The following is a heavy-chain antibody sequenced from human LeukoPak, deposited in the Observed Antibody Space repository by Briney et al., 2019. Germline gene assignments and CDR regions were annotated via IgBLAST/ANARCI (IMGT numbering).Heavy chain of an antibody. V-gene: IGHV4-34*01. CDR2: INHSGST. CDR1: GGSFSGYY. D-gene: IGHD1-26*01. Sequence: PSETLSLTCAVYGGSFSGYYWSWIRQPPGKGLEWIGEINHSGSTNYNPSLKSRATISVDTSKNQFSLKLSSVTAADTAVYYCARYSGSYYIPFDYWGQGTLVTVSS. CDR3: ARYSGSYYIPFDY. J-gene: IGHJ4*02.